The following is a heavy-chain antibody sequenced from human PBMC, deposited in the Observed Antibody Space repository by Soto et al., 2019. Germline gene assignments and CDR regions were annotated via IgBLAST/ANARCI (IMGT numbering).Heavy chain of an antibody. J-gene: IGHJ4*02. V-gene: IGHV3-33*01. CDR1: GFTFSNYG. D-gene: IGHD3-3*02. Sequence: QVQLVESGGGVVQPGRSLRLSCTASGFTFSNYGMHWVRQAPGKGLEWVAVIWYDGSNKYYVDSVKGRFTISRDTSKNTLYLQMNSLSVEDTAVYYCARHLSGPLDYWGQGTLVTVSS. CDR3: ARHLSGPLDY. CDR2: IWYDGSNK.